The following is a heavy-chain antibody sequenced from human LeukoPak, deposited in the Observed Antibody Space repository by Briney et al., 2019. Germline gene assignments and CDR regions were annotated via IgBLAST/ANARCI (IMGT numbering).Heavy chain of an antibody. V-gene: IGHV1-69*05. D-gene: IGHD5-18*01. Sequence: GASVKVSCKASGYTFTSYDINWVRQATGQGLEWMGGIIPIFGTANYAQKFQGRVTITTDESTSTAYMELSSLRSEDTAVYYCARGLNTATLRTDYWGQGTLVTVSS. CDR2: IIPIFGTA. CDR3: ARGLNTATLRTDY. CDR1: GYTFTSYD. J-gene: IGHJ4*02.